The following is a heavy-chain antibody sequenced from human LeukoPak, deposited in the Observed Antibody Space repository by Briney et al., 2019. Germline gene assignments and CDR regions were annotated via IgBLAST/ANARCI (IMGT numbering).Heavy chain of an antibody. CDR2: IFYSVSA. J-gene: IGHJ4*02. CDR1: GGSISSGGYC. V-gene: IGHV4-31*03. Sequence: TLSLTCTVSGGSISSGGYCWSWIRQHPGQGLEWIGFIFYSVSAYYNPSLKRRVTVAVDTSKNKFSMKLSSVTAADTAVNYCASVSKTKDVWSGYWVYYFDYGGQGTLVTVYS. CDR3: ASVSKTKDVWSGYWVYYFDY. D-gene: IGHD3-3*01.